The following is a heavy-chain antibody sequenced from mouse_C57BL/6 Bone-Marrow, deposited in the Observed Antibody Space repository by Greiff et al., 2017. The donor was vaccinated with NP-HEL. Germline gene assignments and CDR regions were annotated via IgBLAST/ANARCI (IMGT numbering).Heavy chain of an antibody. D-gene: IGHD2-1*01. CDR2: ISYDGSN. J-gene: IGHJ4*01. CDR1: GYSITRGYY. CDR3: ARVNLLWAYGKAMDY. Sequence: DVQLVESGPGLVKPSQSLSLTCSVTGYSITRGYYWNWIRQFPGNILEWMGYISYDGSNKYNPSLKNRISITSDTSKNQFFLKLNSVTTEDTATYYCARVNLLWAYGKAMDYWGQGTSVTVSS. V-gene: IGHV3-6*01.